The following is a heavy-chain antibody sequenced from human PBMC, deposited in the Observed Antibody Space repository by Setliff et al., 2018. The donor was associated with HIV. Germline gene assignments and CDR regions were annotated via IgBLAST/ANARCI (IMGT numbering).Heavy chain of an antibody. J-gene: IGHJ2*01. CDR3: ARDFNVRYGSDGYDYLDL. CDR1: GDFFSSDYY. Sequence: SETLSLTCTVSGDFFSSDYYWGWIRQSPGKGLEWIGEIDHSGSTNYNPSLRSRVIMSMDTSKNQFSLKLSSVTAADTAVYYCARDFNVRYGSDGYDYLDLWGRGTLVTVSS. D-gene: IGHD3-22*01. CDR2: IDHSGST. V-gene: IGHV4-38-2*02.